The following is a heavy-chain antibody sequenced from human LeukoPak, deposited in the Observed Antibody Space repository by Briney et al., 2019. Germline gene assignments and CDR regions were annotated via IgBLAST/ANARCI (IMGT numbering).Heavy chain of an antibody. CDR2: IFPGDSDT. J-gene: IGHJ3*02. CDR3: ASQTYCGGDCYSNPIDAFDI. CDR1: GYSFTSYW. Sequence: GESLKISCKGSGYSFTSYWIGWVRQMPGKGLEWMGIIFPGDSDTRYSPSFQGQVTISADKSITTAYLQWSSLKASDTAMYYCASQTYCGGDCYSNPIDAFDIWGQGTMVTVSS. D-gene: IGHD2-21*02. V-gene: IGHV5-51*01.